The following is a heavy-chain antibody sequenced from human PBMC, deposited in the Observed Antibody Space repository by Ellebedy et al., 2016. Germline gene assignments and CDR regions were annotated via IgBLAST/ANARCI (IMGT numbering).Heavy chain of an antibody. J-gene: IGHJ3*02. CDR2: INHSGST. V-gene: IGHV4-34*01. D-gene: IGHD1-26*01. CDR1: GGSFSGYY. CDR3: ARGAAYSGSYGAFDI. Sequence: SETLSLXCAVYGGSFSGYYWSWIRQPPGKGLEWIGEINHSGSTNYNPSLKSRVTISVDTSKNQFSLKLSSMTAADTAVYYCARGAAYSGSYGAFDIWGQGTVVTVSS.